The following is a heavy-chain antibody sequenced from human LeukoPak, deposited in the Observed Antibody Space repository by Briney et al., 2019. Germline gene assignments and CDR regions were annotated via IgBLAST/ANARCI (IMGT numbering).Heavy chain of an antibody. V-gene: IGHV3-15*01. Sequence: PGGSLRLSCAASGFSISNDWMSWVLQAPGKGLEWIARVKSKGAGETTDYAAPVKGRFTISRDDSKNTLYLQMNSLKTEDTAVYYCTLIQGWGSGSYYRDFWGQGTLVTVSS. CDR1: GFSISNDW. CDR2: VKSKGAGETT. J-gene: IGHJ4*02. D-gene: IGHD3-10*01. CDR3: TLIQGWGSGSYYRDF.